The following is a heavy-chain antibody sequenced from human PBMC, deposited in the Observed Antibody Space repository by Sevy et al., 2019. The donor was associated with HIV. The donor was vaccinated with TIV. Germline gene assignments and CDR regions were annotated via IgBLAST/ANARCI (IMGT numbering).Heavy chain of an antibody. V-gene: IGHV3-30-3*01. CDR3: ARPRANYVDHYFFYAMDV. D-gene: IGHD4-17*01. J-gene: IGHJ6*02. CDR1: GFALSNYYA. CDR2: ISYDGSAK. Sequence: GGSLRLSCAASGFALSNYYAMHWVRQAPGKGLEWVALISYDGSAKYYADSVKGRFTISRDNFKNTLYLQMNSLTTEDTAVYYCARPRANYVDHYFFYAMDVWGQGTTVTVSS.